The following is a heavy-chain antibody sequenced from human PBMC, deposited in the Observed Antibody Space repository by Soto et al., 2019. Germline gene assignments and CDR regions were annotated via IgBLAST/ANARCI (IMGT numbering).Heavy chain of an antibody. CDR3: AKDRAGYRAASEY. Sequence: GGSLRLSCAASEFSFSDYWMAWVRQAPGKGLEWVANLDQGGGEKHYGDSVKGRFTISRDNARNSLYLQMNSLRAEDTAVYYCAKDRAGYRAASEYWGQGTLVTVSS. V-gene: IGHV3-7*05. D-gene: IGHD3-9*01. CDR1: EFSFSDYW. J-gene: IGHJ4*02. CDR2: LDQGGGEK.